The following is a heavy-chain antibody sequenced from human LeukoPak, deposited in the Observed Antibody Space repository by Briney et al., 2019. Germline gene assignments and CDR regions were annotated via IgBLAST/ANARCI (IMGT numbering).Heavy chain of an antibody. CDR2: IYTSGST. Sequence: PSETLSLTCTVSGGSISRYYWSWIRQPAGKGLEWIGRIYTSGSTNYNPSLKSRVTMSVDTSKNQFSLKLSSVTAADTAVYYCARDPGYSSPWYFDLWGRGTLVTVSS. J-gene: IGHJ2*01. D-gene: IGHD5-18*01. V-gene: IGHV4-4*07. CDR1: GGSISRYY. CDR3: ARDPGYSSPWYFDL.